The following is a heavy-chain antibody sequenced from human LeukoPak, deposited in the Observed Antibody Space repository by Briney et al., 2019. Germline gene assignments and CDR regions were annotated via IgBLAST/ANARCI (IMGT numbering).Heavy chain of an antibody. Sequence: GGSLRLSCAASGFMFNSYAMSWVRQAPGKGLEWVSSISSGSSYIYYADSVKGRFTISRDNAKKSLYLQMNSLRAEDTAVYYCARVNSGTSSRLYSYYYFMDVWGKGTAVTVSS. V-gene: IGHV3-21*01. CDR2: ISSGSSYI. J-gene: IGHJ6*03. CDR1: GFMFNSYA. D-gene: IGHD1-1*01. CDR3: ARVNSGTSSRLYSYYYFMDV.